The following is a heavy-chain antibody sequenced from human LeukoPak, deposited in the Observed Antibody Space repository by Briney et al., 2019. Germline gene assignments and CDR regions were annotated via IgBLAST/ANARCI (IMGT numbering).Heavy chain of an antibody. V-gene: IGHV1-2*02. Sequence: ASVKVSCKASGYTFTGYYMHWVRQAPGQGLEWMGWINPNSGGTNYAQKFQGRVTTTRDTSISTAYMELSRLRSDDTAVYYCARVRRMVRGQLMDIWGQGTMVTVSS. D-gene: IGHD3-10*01. J-gene: IGHJ3*02. CDR1: GYTFTGYY. CDR2: INPNSGGT. CDR3: ARVRRMVRGQLMDI.